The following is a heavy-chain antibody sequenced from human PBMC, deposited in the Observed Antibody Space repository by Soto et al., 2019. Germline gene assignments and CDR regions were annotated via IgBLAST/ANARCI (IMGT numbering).Heavy chain of an antibody. CDR1: GFTFSYYT. CDR2: ISNSGDTI. J-gene: IGHJ6*02. CDR3: AVPLPAPTPYDYYDMDL. Sequence: EVQLLESGGGLVQPGGSLRLSCVASGFTFSYYTMSWVRQAPGKGLEWVSGISNSGDTIYYADSVKGRFTISRDNFKNSLYLQMNSLSADDTAVYYCAVPLPAPTPYDYYDMDLWGQGTTVTVSS. D-gene: IGHD2-2*01. V-gene: IGHV3-23*01.